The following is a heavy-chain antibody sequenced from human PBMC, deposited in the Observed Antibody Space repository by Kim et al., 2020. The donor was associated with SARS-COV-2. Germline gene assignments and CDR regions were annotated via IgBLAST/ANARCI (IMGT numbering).Heavy chain of an antibody. Sequence: GGSLRLSCAASGFTFSSYAMSWVRQAPGKGLEWVSAISGSGGSTYYADSVKGRFTISRDNPKNTLYLQMNSLRAEDTAVYYCAKGERITMIVVVSVFDYWGRGPRVTVSS. V-gene: IGHV3-23*01. CDR3: AKGERITMIVVVSVFDY. J-gene: IGHJ4*02. CDR1: GFTFSSYA. CDR2: ISGSGGST. D-gene: IGHD3-22*01.